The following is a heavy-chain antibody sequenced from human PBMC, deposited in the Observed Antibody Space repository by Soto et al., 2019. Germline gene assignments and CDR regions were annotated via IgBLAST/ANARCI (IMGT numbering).Heavy chain of an antibody. V-gene: IGHV1-69*13. CDR1: GVTFNRQD. CDR2: IIPRFRTP. Sequence: GASVKVSCKASGVTFNRQDMRWVRQAPGQWLEWMCAIIPRFRTPHYAEKFQDRVTITADESTGTAYLELSSLTSDDTAVYYCATSEGRDGYSFDYWGPGTLVTVSS. D-gene: IGHD5-12*01. CDR3: ATSEGRDGYSFDY. J-gene: IGHJ4*02.